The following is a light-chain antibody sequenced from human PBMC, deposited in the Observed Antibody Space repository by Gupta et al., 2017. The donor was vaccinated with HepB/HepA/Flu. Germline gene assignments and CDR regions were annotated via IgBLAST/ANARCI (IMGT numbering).Light chain of an antibody. CDR2: NNN. J-gene: IGLJ3*02. CDR3: ATGDDSGNGQV. V-gene: IGLV1-44*01. Sequence: QSVLTQPPSASGTPGQRVTISCSGSTSNVGSHAVNWYQQGPGTAPNLLIYNNNGRRSGVPARFSASKYGTSASLAIRALRAEDEADYYCATGDDSGNGQVFGGGTKLTVL. CDR1: TSNVGSHA.